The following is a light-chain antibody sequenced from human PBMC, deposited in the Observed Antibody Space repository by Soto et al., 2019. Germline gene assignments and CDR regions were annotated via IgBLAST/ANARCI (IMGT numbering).Light chain of an antibody. CDR1: QSISSY. Sequence: DIQVTQSPSSLSASVGDRVTITCRPSQSISSYLNWYQQKPGKAPKLLIYAASSLQSGVPSRFSGSGSGTDFTLTISSLQPDDFATYYCQQYSSYWTFGQGTKVDIK. CDR3: QQYSSYWT. V-gene: IGKV1-39*01. J-gene: IGKJ1*01. CDR2: AAS.